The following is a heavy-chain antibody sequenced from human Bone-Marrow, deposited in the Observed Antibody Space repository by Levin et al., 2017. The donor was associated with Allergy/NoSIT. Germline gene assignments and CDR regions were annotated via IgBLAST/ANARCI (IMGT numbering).Heavy chain of an antibody. Sequence: SETLSLTCKVSGDSISSTNYYWGWIRQPPGKGLEWIGSIYYSGKTYYNPSLKGRVSVSVDTSKNQFSLKLNSVTAADTAVYYCARQLYSGYDFFGSYFDSWGQGRLVTVSS. D-gene: IGHD5-12*01. CDR1: GDSISSTNYY. CDR3: ARQLYSGYDFFGSYFDS. V-gene: IGHV4-39*01. J-gene: IGHJ4*02. CDR2: IYYSGKT.